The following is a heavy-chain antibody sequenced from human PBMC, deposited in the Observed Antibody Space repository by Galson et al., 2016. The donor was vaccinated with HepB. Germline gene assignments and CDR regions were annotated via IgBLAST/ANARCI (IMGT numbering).Heavy chain of an antibody. V-gene: IGHV3-23*01. CDR2: ISGSAGST. D-gene: IGHD3-22*01. CDR1: GFTFSRYA. CDR3: AKGYYYDSSGGNWFDP. Sequence: SLRLSCAASGFTFSRYAMSWVRQAPGKGLEWVSTISGSAGSTYYADSVKGRFTISRDNSKNTLYLQMNSLRAEDTAVYYCAKGYYYDSSGGNWFDPWGQGTLVTVSS. J-gene: IGHJ5*02.